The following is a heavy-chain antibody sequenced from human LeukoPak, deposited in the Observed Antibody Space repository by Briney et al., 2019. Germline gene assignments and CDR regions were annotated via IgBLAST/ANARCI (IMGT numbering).Heavy chain of an antibody. CDR2: IYHSGST. V-gene: IGHV4-30-2*01. Sequence: SETLSLTCTVSGGSISSGGYYWSWIRQPPGKGLEWIGYIYHSGSTYYNPSLKSRVTISVDRSKNQFSLKLSSVTAADTAVYYCARVASYYGSGSLVDYWGQGTLVTVSS. CDR1: GGSISSGGYY. J-gene: IGHJ4*02. CDR3: ARVASYYGSGSLVDY. D-gene: IGHD3-10*01.